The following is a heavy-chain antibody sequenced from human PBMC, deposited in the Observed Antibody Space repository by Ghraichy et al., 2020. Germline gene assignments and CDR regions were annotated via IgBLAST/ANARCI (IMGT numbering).Heavy chain of an antibody. CDR1: GGSINNYY. D-gene: IGHD6-19*01. Sequence: TLSLTCTVSGGSINNYYWSWIRQPTGKGLEWIGCIYYSGSTKYNPSLKSRVTISVDTSKNQFSLRVSSVTAADTAVYYCAKNLAGWWFDPWGQGTLVTVAS. CDR3: AKNLAGWWFDP. J-gene: IGHJ5*02. CDR2: IYYSGST. V-gene: IGHV4-59*01.